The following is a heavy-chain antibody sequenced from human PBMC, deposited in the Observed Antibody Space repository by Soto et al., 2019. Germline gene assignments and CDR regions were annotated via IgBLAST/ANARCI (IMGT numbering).Heavy chain of an antibody. CDR1: CVTISTYY. CDR3: VREAYIGYGHAIDH. CDR2: NYHSGTT. V-gene: IGHV4-59*01. Sequence: PSETLSLTCAVSCVTISTYYWSWIRQPPGKGLEWIGYNYHSGTTNYNPSLKSRVTISVDTSKNQFSLRLTSVTAADTAIYYCVREAYIGYGHAIDHWGQGTLVNV. D-gene: IGHD5-12*01. J-gene: IGHJ4*02.